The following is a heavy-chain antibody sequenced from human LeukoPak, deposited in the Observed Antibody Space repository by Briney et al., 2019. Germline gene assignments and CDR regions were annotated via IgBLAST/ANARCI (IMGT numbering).Heavy chain of an antibody. CDR2: ISSSSSYI. V-gene: IGHV3-21*01. D-gene: IGHD5-12*01. CDR3: ASENVDIVATIPDY. J-gene: IGHJ4*02. Sequence: GGSLRLSCAASGFTFSSYSMNWVRQAPGKGLEWVSSISSSSSYIYYADSVKGRFTISRDNAKNSLYLQMNSLRAEDTAVYYCASENVDIVATIPDYWGQGTLVTVSS. CDR1: GFTFSSYS.